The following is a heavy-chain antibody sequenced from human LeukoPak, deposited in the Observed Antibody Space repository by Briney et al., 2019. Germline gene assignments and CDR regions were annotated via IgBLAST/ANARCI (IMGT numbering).Heavy chain of an antibody. V-gene: IGHV4-34*01. Sequence: GSLRLSCAASGFTLSNDAMSWIRQPPGKGLEWIGEINHSGSTNYNPSLKSRVTISVDTSKNQFFLKLSSVTAADTAVYYCARGETGTNYYDSSSFNYWGQGTLVTVSS. J-gene: IGHJ4*02. CDR2: INHSGST. CDR1: GFTLSNDA. D-gene: IGHD3-22*01. CDR3: ARGETGTNYYDSSSFNY.